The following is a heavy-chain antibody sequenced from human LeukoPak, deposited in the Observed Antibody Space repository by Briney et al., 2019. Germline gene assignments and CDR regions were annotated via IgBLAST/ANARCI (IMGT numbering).Heavy chain of an antibody. CDR1: GFTFSSYS. CDR2: IGSSSSSI. CDR3: ARETMEAFDI. Sequence: GGSLRLSCAAYGFTFSSYSMNWVRQAPGKGLEWVSSIGSSSSSIYYADSVKGRFTISRDNPKNSLYLQLNSLRAEDTVVYYCARETMEAFDIWGQGTMITVSS. J-gene: IGHJ3*02. V-gene: IGHV3-21*01. D-gene: IGHD3-10*01.